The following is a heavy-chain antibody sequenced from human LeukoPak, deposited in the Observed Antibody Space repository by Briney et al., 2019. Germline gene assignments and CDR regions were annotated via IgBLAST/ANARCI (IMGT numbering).Heavy chain of an antibody. CDR3: GRAFPPLRTSSAGDL. J-gene: IGHJ4*02. V-gene: IGHV3-69-1*02. CDR2: ISGLSTHI. D-gene: IGHD3-16*01. CDR1: GFTFSDYD. Sequence: PGGCLRLSCSPSGFTFSDYDMNWVRQAPGQGLEWVSSISGLSTHIYYGDSVKGRFSISRDNAKNSVYLQMNSLGVEDTAIYYCGRAFPPLRTSSAGDLWGQGILVTASS.